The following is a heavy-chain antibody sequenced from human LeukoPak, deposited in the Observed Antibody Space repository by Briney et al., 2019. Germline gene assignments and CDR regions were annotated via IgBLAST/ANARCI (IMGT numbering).Heavy chain of an antibody. V-gene: IGHV4-59*08. CDR1: GDSIGSYY. CDR3: AGHRRLHP. J-gene: IGHJ5*02. Sequence: PSETLSLTCTVSGDSIGSYYWSWIRQPPGKGLEWIGYIYYSGSTDYNPSLKSRVTISLDTSKKQFSLHLSSVPAADTAVYYCAGHRRLHPRGQGTLVTVSS. D-gene: IGHD6-25*01. CDR2: IYYSGST.